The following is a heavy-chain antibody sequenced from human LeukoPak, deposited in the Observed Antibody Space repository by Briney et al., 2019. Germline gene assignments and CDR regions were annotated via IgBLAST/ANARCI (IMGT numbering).Heavy chain of an antibody. Sequence: GGSLRLSCAASGFTFSSYAMRWVRQAPGKGLEGVSAISDSGGTTYYADSVKGQFTLSRDNSRNTLYLQMNSLRAEDTAVYYCAKVTMIRGLIIGPSFDYWGQGTLVTVSS. CDR2: ISDSGGTT. D-gene: IGHD3-10*01. CDR1: GFTFSSYA. CDR3: AKVTMIRGLIIGPSFDY. J-gene: IGHJ4*02. V-gene: IGHV3-23*01.